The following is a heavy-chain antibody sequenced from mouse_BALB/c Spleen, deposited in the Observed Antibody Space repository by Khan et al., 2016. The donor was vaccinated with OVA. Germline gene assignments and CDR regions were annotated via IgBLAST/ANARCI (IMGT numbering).Heavy chain of an antibody. CDR3: AREQRLWGFAY. CDR2: IWGDGSA. D-gene: IGHD1-2*01. CDR1: GFSLTGFG. J-gene: IGHJ3*01. Sequence: QVQLKESGPGLVAPSQSLSITCTVSGFSLTGFGINWVRQPPGKGLEWLGMIWGDGSAEYNSALKSRLSISKDNSKSQVFLKMNSLQTDDTARYYCAREQRLWGFAYRGQGTLVTVSA. V-gene: IGHV2-6-7*01.